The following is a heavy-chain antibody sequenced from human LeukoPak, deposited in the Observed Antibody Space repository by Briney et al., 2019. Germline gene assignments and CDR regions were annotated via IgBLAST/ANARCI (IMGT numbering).Heavy chain of an antibody. CDR2: ISSSSSTI. J-gene: IGHJ6*03. V-gene: IGHV3-48*04. CDR3: ARGPEEVYYYYYMDV. Sequence: PGGSLRLSCAASGFTFSSYSMNWVRQAPGKGLEWVSYISSSSSTIYYADSVKGRFTISRDNAKNPLYLQMNSLRAEDTAVYYCARGPEEVYYYYYMDVWGKGTTVTVSS. CDR1: GFTFSSYS.